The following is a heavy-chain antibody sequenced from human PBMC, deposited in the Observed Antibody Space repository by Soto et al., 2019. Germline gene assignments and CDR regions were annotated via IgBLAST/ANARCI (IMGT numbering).Heavy chain of an antibody. Sequence: VKVSCKASGYTFTSYGISWVRQAPGQGLEWMGWISAYNGNTNYAQKLQGRVTMTTDTSTSTAYMELRSLRSDDTTVYYCARAPTVTPDYYYYYLDVWGKRTTVTVSS. CDR3: ARAPTVTPDYYYYYLDV. J-gene: IGHJ6*03. CDR2: ISAYNGNT. V-gene: IGHV1-18*01. CDR1: GYTFTSYG. D-gene: IGHD4-17*01.